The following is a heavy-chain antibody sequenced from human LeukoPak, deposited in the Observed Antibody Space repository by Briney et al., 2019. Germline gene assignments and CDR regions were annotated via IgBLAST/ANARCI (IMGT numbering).Heavy chain of an antibody. Sequence: QPGGSLRLSCAASGFTFSSYAMTWVRQAPGKGLEWVSGINSDDFRTYYADSVKGRFTISRDNSKNTLSLQLNSLRAEDTAVYYCAKDATRTSGRYYFDHWGQGTLVTVSS. D-gene: IGHD6-19*01. J-gene: IGHJ4*02. CDR2: INSDDFRT. CDR3: AKDATRTSGRYYFDH. V-gene: IGHV3-23*01. CDR1: GFTFSSYA.